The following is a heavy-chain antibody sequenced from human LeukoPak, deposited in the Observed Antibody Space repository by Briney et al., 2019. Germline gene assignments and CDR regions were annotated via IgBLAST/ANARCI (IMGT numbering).Heavy chain of an antibody. D-gene: IGHD3-10*01. CDR3: ANPITLVRGVIIGDY. V-gene: IGHV3-48*03. CDR2: ISGSSSTM. J-gene: IGHJ4*02. CDR1: GFTFSSYE. Sequence: GGSLRLSCAASGFTFSSYEMNWVRQPPGKGLEWFSYISGSSSTMYYADSVRGRFTISRDNAKNSLSLQMNSLRAEDTAIYYCANPITLVRGVIIGDYWGQGTLVAVSS.